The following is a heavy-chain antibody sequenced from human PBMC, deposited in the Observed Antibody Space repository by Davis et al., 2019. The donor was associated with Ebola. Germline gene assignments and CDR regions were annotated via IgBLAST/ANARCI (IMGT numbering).Heavy chain of an antibody. CDR1: GFTFSSYA. D-gene: IGHD2-2*01. Sequence: GGSLRLSCAASGFTFSSYAMSWVRQAPGKGLEWVSSISGSGGSTYYADSVKGRFSISRDNYKNTLYLQMTSLRDEDTAVYYCANSAGYCSGTSCYFYFDYWGQGTLVTVSS. V-gene: IGHV3-23*01. J-gene: IGHJ4*02. CDR3: ANSAGYCSGTSCYFYFDY. CDR2: ISGSGGST.